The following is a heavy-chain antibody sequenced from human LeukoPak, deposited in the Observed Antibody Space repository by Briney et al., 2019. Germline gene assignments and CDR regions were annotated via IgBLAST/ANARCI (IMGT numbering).Heavy chain of an antibody. CDR1: GFTFISYA. D-gene: IGHD3-9*01. J-gene: IGHJ4*02. CDR3: ATKVGGYDILTGYYIFDY. Sequence: GGSLRLSCAASGFTFISYAMSWVRQAPGKGREWVSAISGSGGSTYYADSVKGRFTISRDNSKNTLYLQMNSLRAEDTAVYYCATKVGGYDILTGYYIFDYWGQGTLVTVSS. CDR2: ISGSGGST. V-gene: IGHV3-23*01.